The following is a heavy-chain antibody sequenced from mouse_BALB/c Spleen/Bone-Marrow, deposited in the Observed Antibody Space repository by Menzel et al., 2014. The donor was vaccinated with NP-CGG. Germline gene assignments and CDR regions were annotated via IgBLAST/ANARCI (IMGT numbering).Heavy chain of an antibody. CDR3: ARSYYGSPYFDY. V-gene: IGHV1-54*01. CDR2: INPGSGGT. Sequence: VQLQQSGAELVRPGTSVKVSCKASGYAFTNYLIEWVKQRPGQGLEWIGVINPGSGGTNYNEKFKGKATPTADKSSSTAYMQVSSLTSDDSAVYFCARSYYGSPYFDYWGQGTTLTVSS. CDR1: GYAFTNYL. D-gene: IGHD1-1*01. J-gene: IGHJ2*01.